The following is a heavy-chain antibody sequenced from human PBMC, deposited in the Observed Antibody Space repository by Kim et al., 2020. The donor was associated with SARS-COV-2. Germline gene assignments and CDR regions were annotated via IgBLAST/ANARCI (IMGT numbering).Heavy chain of an antibody. CDR3: ATRSLMVRGVIMSYYYYYGMDV. Sequence: ASVKVSCKVSGYTLTELSMHWVRQAPGKGLEWMGGFDPEDGKTIYAQKFQGRVTMTEDTSTDTAYMELSSLRSEDTAVYYCATRSLMVRGVIMSYYYYYGMDVWGQGTTVTVSS. V-gene: IGHV1-24*01. CDR2: FDPEDGKT. J-gene: IGHJ6*02. D-gene: IGHD3-10*01. CDR1: GYTLTELS.